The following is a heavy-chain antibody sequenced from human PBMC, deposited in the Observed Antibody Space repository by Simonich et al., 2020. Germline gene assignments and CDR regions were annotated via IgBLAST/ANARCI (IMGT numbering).Heavy chain of an antibody. CDR2: INPNSGNT. CDR1: GYNFTSYD. Sequence: QVQLVQSGAEVKKPGASVKVSCKASGYNFTSYDLNWVRQATGQGLGWMGWINPNSGNTANAQKFQGRVTITRNTSISTAYMELSSLRSEDTAVYYGARGRGGMSRGYVDYWGQGTLVTVSS. D-gene: IGHD2-15*01. V-gene: IGHV1-8*03. J-gene: IGHJ4*02. CDR3: ARGRGGMSRGYVDY.